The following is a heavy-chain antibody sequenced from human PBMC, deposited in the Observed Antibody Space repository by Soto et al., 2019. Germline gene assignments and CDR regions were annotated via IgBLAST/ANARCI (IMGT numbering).Heavy chain of an antibody. V-gene: IGHV1-46*01. J-gene: IGHJ4*02. CDR2: INPSGGST. D-gene: IGHD4-17*01. CDR3: ARPPSEGYGDYYFDY. CDR1: GYTFTSYY. Sequence: GASVKVSCKASGYTFTSYYMHWLRQAPGQGLEWMGLINPSGGSTSYAQKFQGRVTITADESTSTAYMELSSLRSEDTAVYYCARPPSEGYGDYYFDYWGQGTLVTVSS.